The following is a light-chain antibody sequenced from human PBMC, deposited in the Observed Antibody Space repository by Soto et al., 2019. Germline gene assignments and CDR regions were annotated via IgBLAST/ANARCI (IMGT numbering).Light chain of an antibody. J-gene: IGLJ2*01. CDR2: EGS. CDR3: GSYAGKVL. CDR1: SSDVGSYNL. Sequence: QSALTQPASVSGSPGQSITISCTGTSSDVGSYNLVSWYQQHPGKAPKLMIYEGSKRPSGVSNRFSGSKSGNTASLTISGLQAEDEADYYSGSYAGKVLFGGGTKLTVL. V-gene: IGLV2-23*01.